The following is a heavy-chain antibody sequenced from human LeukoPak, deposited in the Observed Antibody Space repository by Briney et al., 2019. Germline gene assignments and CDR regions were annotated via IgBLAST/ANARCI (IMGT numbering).Heavy chain of an antibody. J-gene: IGHJ4*02. V-gene: IGHV3-74*01. CDR1: GFSFSSYW. CDR2: IKSDGTLT. CDR3: VRGGYFYYFDY. D-gene: IGHD3-22*01. Sequence: GGSLRLSCAASGFSFSSYWMHWVRQAPGKGLVWVSRIKSDGTLTIYADSVKGRFTISRDNAKNTLYLQMNSLRDEDTAVYYCVRGGYFYYFDYWGQGTLVTVSS.